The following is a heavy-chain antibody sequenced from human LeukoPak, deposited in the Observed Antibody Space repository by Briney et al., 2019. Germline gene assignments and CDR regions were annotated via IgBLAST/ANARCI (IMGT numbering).Heavy chain of an antibody. V-gene: IGHV3-23*01. CDR3: ATSARPTDYYFYCCMDV. CDR1: GFTFSSYA. J-gene: IGHJ6*03. Sequence: GGSLRLSCAASGFTFSSYAMSWVRQAPGKGLEWVSAISGSGGSTYYADSVKGRFTISRDNSKNTLSLQMNSLRAEDTAVYHCATSARPTDYYFYCCMDVWGKGTTVTVS. D-gene: IGHD6-6*01. CDR2: ISGSGGST.